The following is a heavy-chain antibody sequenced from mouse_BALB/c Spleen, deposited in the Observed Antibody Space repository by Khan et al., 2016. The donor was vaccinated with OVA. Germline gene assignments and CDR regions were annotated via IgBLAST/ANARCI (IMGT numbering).Heavy chain of an antibody. V-gene: IGHV3-8*02. CDR1: GDSITSGY. Sequence: EVKLLESGPSLVKPSQTLSLTCSVTGDSITSGYWCWIRKFPGNKLEYMGYILYSGSTYYNPYLNSRISITLHTSQTQSYLQLNSVTTEDTATYYCASSTYRYAFAYWGQGTLVTVSA. CDR2: ILYSGST. D-gene: IGHD2-14*01. CDR3: ASSTYRYAFAY. J-gene: IGHJ3*01.